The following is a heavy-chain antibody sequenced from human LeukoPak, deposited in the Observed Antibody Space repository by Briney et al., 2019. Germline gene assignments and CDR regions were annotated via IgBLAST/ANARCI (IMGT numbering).Heavy chain of an antibody. CDR2: TYYRSKWYN. CDR1: GDSVSSNSAA. CDR3: ARQEGLYCSSTSCYQGWFDP. J-gene: IGHJ5*02. D-gene: IGHD2-2*01. V-gene: IGHV6-1*01. Sequence: SQTLSLTCAISGDSVSSNSAAWNWIRQSPSRGLEWLGRTYYRSKWYNDYAVSVKSRITINPDTSKNQFSLKLSSVTAADTAVYYCARQEGLYCSSTSCYQGWFDPWGQGTLVTVSS.